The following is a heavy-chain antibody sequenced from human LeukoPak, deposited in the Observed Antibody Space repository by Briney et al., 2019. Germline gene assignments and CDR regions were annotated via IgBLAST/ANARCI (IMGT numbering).Heavy chain of an antibody. CDR1: GGSFSGYY. V-gene: IGHV4-34*01. D-gene: IGHD3-10*01. Sequence: PSETLSLTCAVYGGSFSGYYWSWIRQPPGKGLEWIGEINHSGSTNYNPSLKSRVTISVDTSKNQFSLKLSSVTAADTAVYYCARGPHGSGSSLPFDYWGQGTLVTVSS. CDR2: INHSGST. J-gene: IGHJ4*02. CDR3: ARGPHGSGSSLPFDY.